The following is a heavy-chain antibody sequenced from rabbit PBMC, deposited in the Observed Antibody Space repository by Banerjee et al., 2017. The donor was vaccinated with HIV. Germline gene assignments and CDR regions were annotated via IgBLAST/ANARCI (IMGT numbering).Heavy chain of an antibody. D-gene: IGHD6-1*01. J-gene: IGHJ4*01. CDR1: GFSFSSSYW. CDR3: ARGSEDYSYAFKL. Sequence: QSLEESGGDLVKPGASLTLTCTASGFSFSSSYWICWVRQAPGKGLEWIGCIGAGSGTIAYYAIWAKGRFTISKTSSTTVTLEMTSLTAVDTATYFCARGSEDYSYAFKLWGQGTLVTVS. V-gene: IGHV1S40*01. CDR2: IGAGSGTIA.